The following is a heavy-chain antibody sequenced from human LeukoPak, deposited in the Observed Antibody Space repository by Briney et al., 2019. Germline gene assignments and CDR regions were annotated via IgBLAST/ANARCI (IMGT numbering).Heavy chain of an antibody. J-gene: IGHJ3*02. D-gene: IGHD4-17*01. V-gene: IGHV3-9*01. CDR2: ITWNGGDV. CDR1: GFTFDDYA. CDR3: ARDPGNGDYFPPHAFDI. Sequence: PGGSLRLSCVASGFTFDDYAIHWVRQAPGKGLEWVSGITWNGGDVVYGDSVKGRFTTSRDNAKNSLYLQMNSLRAEDTAVYYCARDPGNGDYFPPHAFDIWGQGTMVTVSS.